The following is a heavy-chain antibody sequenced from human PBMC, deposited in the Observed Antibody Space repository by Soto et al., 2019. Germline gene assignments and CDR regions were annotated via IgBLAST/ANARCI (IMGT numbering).Heavy chain of an antibody. V-gene: IGHV2-5*02. J-gene: IGHJ4*02. Sequence: QITLKESGPTLVKPTQTLTLTCSFSGFSLSTTGVGVGWIRQSPGKALEWLAIIYWDNDKRYSPSLKSRVTTTKDTSKNLVVLTVTNMDPVDTGTYYCARSLWFGELHWGQGALVTVSS. CDR1: GFSLSTTGVG. CDR3: ARSLWFGELH. CDR2: IYWDNDK. D-gene: IGHD3-10*01.